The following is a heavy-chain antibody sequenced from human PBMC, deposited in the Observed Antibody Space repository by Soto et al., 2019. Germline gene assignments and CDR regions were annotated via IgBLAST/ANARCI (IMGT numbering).Heavy chain of an antibody. V-gene: IGHV3-30*03. CDR3: ARDIWSGDYKWFDS. D-gene: IGHD3-3*01. CDR2: ISNDGRAQ. CDR1: TVTINVHG. J-gene: IGHJ5*01. Sequence: GGSLRLSCTSSTVTINVHGIQWVRQAPGKGLEWVAFISNDGRAQYYADSVKGRFTISRDYSKNTVDLQMNSLRNEETAVYYCARDIWSGDYKWFDSWGPGTLVTVSS.